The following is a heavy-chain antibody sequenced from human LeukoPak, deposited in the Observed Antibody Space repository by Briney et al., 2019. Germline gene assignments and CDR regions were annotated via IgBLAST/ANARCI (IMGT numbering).Heavy chain of an antibody. CDR3: AREGKQLAYYYYYMDV. D-gene: IGHD6-6*01. Sequence: PSETLSLTCTVSGGSISSGSYYWSWFRQPAGKGLEWIGRIYTSGSTNYNPSLKSRVTISVDTSKNQFSLKLSSVTAADTAVYYCAREGKQLAYYYYYMDVWGKGTTVTVSS. CDR1: GGSISSGSYY. V-gene: IGHV4-61*02. J-gene: IGHJ6*03. CDR2: IYTSGST.